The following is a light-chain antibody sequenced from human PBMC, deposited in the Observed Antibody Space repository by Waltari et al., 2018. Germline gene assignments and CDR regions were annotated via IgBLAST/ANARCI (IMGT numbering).Light chain of an antibody. Sequence: DIVMTQSPDSLAVSLGERAPINCKSSQSVLYSSNNKNYLAWYQQKPGTPPKLRIYWASTRESGVPDRFSGSGSGTDFTLTISSLQAEDVAVYYCQQYYSTPLTFGGGTKVEIK. CDR3: QQYYSTPLT. J-gene: IGKJ4*01. CDR1: QSVLYSSNNKNY. CDR2: WAS. V-gene: IGKV4-1*01.